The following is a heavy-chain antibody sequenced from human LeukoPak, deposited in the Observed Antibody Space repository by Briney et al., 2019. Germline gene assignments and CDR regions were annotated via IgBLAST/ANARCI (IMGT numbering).Heavy chain of an antibody. CDR2: IFYTGST. D-gene: IGHD2-15*01. CDR3: ATISGAATA. V-gene: IGHV4-38-2*02. J-gene: IGHJ5*02. CDR1: GYSISSGYY. Sequence: SETLSLTCTVSGYSISSGYYWGWIRPSPGKGLEWIGCIFYTGSTNYNPSLKSRVTISVDTSKNQFSLRLSSVTAADTAVYYCATISGAATAWGQGTLVTVSS.